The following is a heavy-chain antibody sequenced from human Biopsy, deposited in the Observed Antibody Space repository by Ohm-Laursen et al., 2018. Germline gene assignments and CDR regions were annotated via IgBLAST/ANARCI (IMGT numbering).Heavy chain of an antibody. Sequence: ASVKVSCNASGYTFAGYYLHWVRLAPGHGLEWMGWINPNSGNANYAQSFQGRLTVTRDTSISTAYMELTSLTFDDTAIYYCARVPAYPSIDGYYGLDLWGQGTTVIVSS. CDR2: INPNSGNA. CDR3: ARVPAYPSIDGYYGLDL. CDR1: GYTFAGYY. V-gene: IGHV1-2*02. J-gene: IGHJ6*02. D-gene: IGHD3-9*01.